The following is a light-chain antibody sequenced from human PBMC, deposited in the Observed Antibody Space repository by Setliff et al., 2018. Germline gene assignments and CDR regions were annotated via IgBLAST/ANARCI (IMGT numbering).Light chain of an antibody. CDR1: SSNIGAGYD. J-gene: IGLJ1*01. Sequence: VLAQPPSVSGAPGQRVTISCTGSSSNIGAGYDVHWYQQLPGTAPKLLIYGNSNRPSGVPDRFSGSKSGTSASLAITGLQAEDEADYYCQSYDSSLSGSDVFGTGTKVT. CDR2: GNS. CDR3: QSYDSSLSGSDV. V-gene: IGLV1-40*01.